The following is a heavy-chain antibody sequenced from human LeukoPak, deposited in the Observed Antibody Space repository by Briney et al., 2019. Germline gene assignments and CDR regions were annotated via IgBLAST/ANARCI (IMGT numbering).Heavy chain of an antibody. CDR2: ISGSGGST. Sequence: GGSLRLSCAASGFTFSTYTMNWVRQAPGKGLEWVSSISGSGGSTYYADSVKGRFTISRDNSKNTLYLQMNSLRAEDTAVYYCAKGFAYSSTLTPDYWGQGTLVTVSS. CDR3: AKGFAYSSTLTPDY. CDR1: GFTFSTYT. V-gene: IGHV3-23*01. D-gene: IGHD6-13*01. J-gene: IGHJ4*02.